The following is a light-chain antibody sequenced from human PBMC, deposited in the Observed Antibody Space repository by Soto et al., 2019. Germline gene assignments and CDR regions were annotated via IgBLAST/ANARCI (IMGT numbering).Light chain of an antibody. CDR3: LLSYNGPYV. Sequence: QSVLTQPPSASGSPGQSVAISCTGTSSDVGGYNYVSWYQQHPGKAPKLMIYEVNKRPSGVPDRFSGSKSGNTASLTVSGLQAEDEAEYYCLLSYNGPYVFGTGTKVTVL. CDR1: SSDVGGYNY. CDR2: EVN. J-gene: IGLJ1*01. V-gene: IGLV2-8*01.